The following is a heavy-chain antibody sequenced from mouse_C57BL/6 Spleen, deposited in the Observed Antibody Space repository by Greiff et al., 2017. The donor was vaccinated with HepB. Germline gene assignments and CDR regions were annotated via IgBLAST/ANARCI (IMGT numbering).Heavy chain of an antibody. CDR2: ISSGGDYI. J-gene: IGHJ4*01. Sequence: EVKVEESGEGLVKPGGSLKLSCAASGFTFSSYAMSWVRQTPEKRLEWVAYISSGGDYIYYADTVKGRFTISRDNARNTLYLQMSSLKSEDTAMYYCTREDYYRDAMDYWGQGTSVTVSS. CDR1: GFTFSSYA. V-gene: IGHV5-9-1*02. CDR3: TREDYYRDAMDY. D-gene: IGHD1-1*01.